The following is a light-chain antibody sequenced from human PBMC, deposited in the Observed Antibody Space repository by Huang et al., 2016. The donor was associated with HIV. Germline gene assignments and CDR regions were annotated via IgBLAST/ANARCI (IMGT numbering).Light chain of an antibody. Sequence: DVVLIQSPLSLPVTLGQPASISCGSSQSLAHSDGNIYLNWFQLRPGQSPRRLIYNVSNRGSGVPDRFSDSGSGTDFTLKISRVEAEDVGFYYCMQGTHWPPTFAQGTRLEIK. CDR2: NVS. CDR1: QSLAHSDGNIY. J-gene: IGKJ5*01. CDR3: MQGTHWPPT. V-gene: IGKV2-30*02.